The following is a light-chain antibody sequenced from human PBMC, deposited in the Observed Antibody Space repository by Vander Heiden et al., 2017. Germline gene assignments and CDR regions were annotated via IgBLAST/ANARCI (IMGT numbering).Light chain of an antibody. CDR1: QSISSY. J-gene: IGKJ3*01. Sequence: DIQMTQSPSSLSASVGDRVTITCRASQSISSYLNWYQQKPGKAPKLLIYAASSLQSGVTSRFSGSGSGTDFTLTISSLQPEDFATYYCQQSYSTRVFTFGPGTKVDIK. CDR3: QQSYSTRVFT. CDR2: AAS. V-gene: IGKV1-39*01.